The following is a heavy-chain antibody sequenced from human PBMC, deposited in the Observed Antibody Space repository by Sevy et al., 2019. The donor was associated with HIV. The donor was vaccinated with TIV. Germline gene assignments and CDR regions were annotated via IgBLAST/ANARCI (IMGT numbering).Heavy chain of an antibody. CDR2: ISSSSSYI. V-gene: IGHV3-21*01. J-gene: IGHJ4*02. CDR3: ARATGYSSSWCISGIDY. Sequence: GGSLRLSCAASGFTFSSYSMNWVRQAPGKGLEWVSSISSSSSYIYYADSVKGRFTISRDNAKNSLYLQMNSLRAEDTAVYYCARATGYSSSWCISGIDYWGQGTLVTVS. D-gene: IGHD6-13*01. CDR1: GFTFSSYS.